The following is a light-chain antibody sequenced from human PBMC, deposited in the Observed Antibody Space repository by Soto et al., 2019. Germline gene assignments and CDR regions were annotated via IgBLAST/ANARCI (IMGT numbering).Light chain of an antibody. J-gene: IGLJ3*02. CDR1: TSNLGGNT. CDR3: AAWDDSLNVL. Sequence: QSVLTQPPSVSGTPGHKVSISCSGSTSNLGGNTVNWYQQLPGTAPKLLIYTNNQRPSGVPDRFSGSKSGTSASLAISGLRSEDEADYYCAAWDDSLNVLFGGGTKLTVL. CDR2: TNN. V-gene: IGLV1-44*01.